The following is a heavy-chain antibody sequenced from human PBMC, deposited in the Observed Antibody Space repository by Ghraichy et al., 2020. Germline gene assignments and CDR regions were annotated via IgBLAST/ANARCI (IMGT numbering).Heavy chain of an antibody. V-gene: IGHV4-39*01. CDR3: ARQGSWDRDVSYFDY. Sequence: SETLSLTCTVSGGSISSSSYYWGWIRQPPGKGLEWIGSIYYSGSTYYNPSLKSRVTISVDTSKNQFSLKLSSVTAADTAVYYCARQGSWDRDVSYFDYWGQGTLVTVSS. J-gene: IGHJ4*02. D-gene: IGHD6-13*01. CDR1: GGSISSSSYY. CDR2: IYYSGST.